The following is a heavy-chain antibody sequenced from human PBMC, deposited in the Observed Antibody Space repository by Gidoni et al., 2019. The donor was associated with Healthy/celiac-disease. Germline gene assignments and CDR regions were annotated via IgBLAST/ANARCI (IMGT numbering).Heavy chain of an antibody. V-gene: IGHV3-21*01. CDR2: ISSSSSYR. CDR1: GFTFSRHS. CDR3: ARTYCSGGSCYHYFDY. Sequence: EVQLVESGGGLVKPGGSLRLSGAASGFTFSRHSMNWVRQAPGKGLEWVSSISSSSSYRYYADSVKGRFTISRDNAKNSLYLQMNILRADDTAVYYCARTYCSGGSCYHYFDYWGQGTLVTVSS. D-gene: IGHD2-15*01. J-gene: IGHJ4*02.